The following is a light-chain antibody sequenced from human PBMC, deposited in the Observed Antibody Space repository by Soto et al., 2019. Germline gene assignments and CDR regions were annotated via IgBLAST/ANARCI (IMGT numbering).Light chain of an antibody. CDR2: VNTDGSH. J-gene: IGLJ3*02. CDR3: QTWGTGIQV. V-gene: IGLV4-69*01. CDR1: SWHSNYA. Sequence: QPVLTQSPSASASLGASVKLTCTLSSWHSNYAIAWHQQQPEKGPRYLMRVNTDGSHTKGDGIPDRFSGSSSGAERYLTISSLQSEDEADYYCQTWGTGIQVFGGGTKLTVL.